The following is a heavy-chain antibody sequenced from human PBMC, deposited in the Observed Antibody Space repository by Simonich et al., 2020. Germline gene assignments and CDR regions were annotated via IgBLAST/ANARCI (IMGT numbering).Heavy chain of an antibody. Sequence: QLQLQESGPGLVKPSETLSLTCTVSGGSISSSRYYWGWIRQPPGKGLECIGSIYYRGSTYYNPSLKSRVTISVDTSKNQFSRKLSSVTAADTAVYYCARQRVLMVYAIDYWGQGTLVTVSS. CDR3: ARQRVLMVYAIDY. CDR1: GGSISSSRYY. D-gene: IGHD2-8*01. CDR2: IYYRGST. J-gene: IGHJ4*02. V-gene: IGHV4-39*01.